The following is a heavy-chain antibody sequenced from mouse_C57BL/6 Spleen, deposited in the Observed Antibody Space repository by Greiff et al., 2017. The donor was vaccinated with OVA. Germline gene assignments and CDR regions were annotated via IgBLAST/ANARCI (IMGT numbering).Heavy chain of an antibody. CDR2: INPGSGGT. V-gene: IGHV1-54*01. CDR3: ARCYYSNYYFDY. Sequence: QVQLQQSGAELVRPGTSVKVSCKASGYAFTNYLIEWVKQRPGQGLEWIGVINPGSGGTNYNEKFKGKATLTADKSSSTAYMQLSSRTSEYSAVYFCARCYYSNYYFDYWGQGTTLTVSS. J-gene: IGHJ2*01. CDR1: GYAFTNYL. D-gene: IGHD2-5*01.